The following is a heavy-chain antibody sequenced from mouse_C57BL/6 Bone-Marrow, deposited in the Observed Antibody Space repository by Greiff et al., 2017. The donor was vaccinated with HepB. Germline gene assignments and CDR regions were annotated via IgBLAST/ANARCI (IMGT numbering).Heavy chain of an antibody. D-gene: IGHD2-2*01. Sequence: QVQLQQPGAELVKPGASVKLSCKASGYTFTSYWMQWVKQRPGQGLEWIGEIDPSDSYTNYNQKFKGKATLTVDTSSSTAYMQLSSLTSEDSAVYYCAIYYGNDVGTYWGQGTRVTVSA. J-gene: IGHJ3*01. CDR1: GYTFTSYW. CDR3: AIYYGNDVGTY. CDR2: IDPSDSYT. V-gene: IGHV1-50*01.